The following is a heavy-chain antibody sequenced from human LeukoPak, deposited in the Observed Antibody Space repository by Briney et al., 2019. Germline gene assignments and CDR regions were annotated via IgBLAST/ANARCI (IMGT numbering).Heavy chain of an antibody. J-gene: IGHJ4*02. CDR2: TSSSDAGT. D-gene: IGHD2-15*01. CDR3: AKAPVTTCSGAYCYPFDY. Sequence: GGSLRLSCAASGFTLSSYAMSWVRQAPGKGLEWVSATSSSDAGTYHADSVKGRFTISRDSYKNTLYLQMNSLRAEDAAVYYCAKAPVTTCSGAYCYPFDYWGQGTLVTVSS. V-gene: IGHV3-23*01. CDR1: GFTLSSYA.